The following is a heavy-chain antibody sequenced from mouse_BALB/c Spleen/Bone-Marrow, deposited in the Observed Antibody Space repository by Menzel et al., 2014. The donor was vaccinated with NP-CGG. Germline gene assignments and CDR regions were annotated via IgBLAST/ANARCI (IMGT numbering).Heavy chain of an antibody. CDR2: INPSTTYS. CDR3: ALYYRYDYFDY. D-gene: IGHD2-14*01. CDR1: GYTFTSYW. V-gene: IGHV1-7*01. J-gene: IGHJ2*01. Sequence: VQRVESGAELAKPGASVKMSCKASGYTFTSYWMHWVKQRPGQGLEWIGYINPSTTYSAYNQKFKDKATLTADKSSSTAYMQLSSLTSEDSAVYYCALYYRYDYFDYWGQGTTLTVSS.